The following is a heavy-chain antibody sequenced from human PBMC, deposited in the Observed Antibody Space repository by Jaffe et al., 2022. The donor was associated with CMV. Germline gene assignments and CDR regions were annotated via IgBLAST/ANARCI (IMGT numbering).Heavy chain of an antibody. D-gene: IGHD6-13*01. CDR1: GFTFSSYA. J-gene: IGHJ6*02. CDR2: ISGSGGST. V-gene: IGHV3-23*01. CDR3: AKTGYPSSWDYYYYYYGMDV. Sequence: EVQLLESGGGLVQPGGSLRLSCAASGFTFSSYAMSWVRQAPGKGLEWVSAISGSGGSTYYADSVKGRFTISRDNSKNTLYLQMNSLRAEDTAVYYCAKTGYPSSWDYYYYYYGMDVWGQGTTVTVSS.